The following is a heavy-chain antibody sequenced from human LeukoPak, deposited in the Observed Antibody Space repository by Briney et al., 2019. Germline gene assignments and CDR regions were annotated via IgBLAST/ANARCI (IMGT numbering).Heavy chain of an antibody. CDR3: AKGNSYGSGSFDY. V-gene: IGHV3-9*03. CDR1: GFTFDDYT. D-gene: IGHD3-10*01. J-gene: IGHJ4*02. CDR2: ISWNSGSI. Sequence: GRSLRLSCAASGFTFDDYTMHWVRQAPGKGLEWVSGISWNSGSIGYADSVKGRFTISRDNAKNSLYLQMNSLRAEDMALYYCAKGNSYGSGSFDYWGQGTLVTVSS.